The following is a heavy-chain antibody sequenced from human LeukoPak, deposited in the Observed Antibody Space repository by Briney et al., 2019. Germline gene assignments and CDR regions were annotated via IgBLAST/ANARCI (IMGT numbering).Heavy chain of an antibody. CDR1: GYTLTDYA. D-gene: IGHD3-22*01. CDR2: INPSAGST. V-gene: IGHV1-46*01. Sequence: VASVKVSCKASGYTLTDYALNWVRQAPGQGLEWMGIINPSAGSTSYAQKFQGRVTLTRDTSTSTVYMNVSNLRSEDTAVYYCARESLGSYKTVVIVARGHDAFDMWGQGTMVTVSS. CDR3: ARESLGSYKTVVIVARGHDAFDM. J-gene: IGHJ3*02.